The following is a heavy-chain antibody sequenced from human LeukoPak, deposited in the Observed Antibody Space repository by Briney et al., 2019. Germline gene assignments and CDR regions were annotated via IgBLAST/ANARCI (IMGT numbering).Heavy chain of an antibody. CDR1: GCTVSNNH. CDR2: IHNAGNT. Sequence: GGSLRLSCSASGCTVSNNHRNWVRRGPGKGLEWISFIHNAGNTEYAASVRDRFTVSIDISRNTLYLQMNILTVGDTAVYFCAKDWTLPAAGTHFQHWGQGTPVTVSS. V-gene: IGHV3-53*01. J-gene: IGHJ1*01. CDR3: AKDWTLPAAGTHFQH. D-gene: IGHD6-13*01.